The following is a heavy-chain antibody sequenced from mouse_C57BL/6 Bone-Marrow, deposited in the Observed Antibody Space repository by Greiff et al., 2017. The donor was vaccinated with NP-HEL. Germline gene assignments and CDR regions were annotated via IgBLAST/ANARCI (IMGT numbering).Heavy chain of an antibody. CDR2: ISSGSSTI. Sequence: EVQVVESGGGLVKPGGSLKLSCAASGFTFSDYGMHWVRQAPEKGLEWVAYISSGSSTIYYADTVKGRFTISRDNAKNTLFLQMTSLRSEDTAMYYCARPPSYGSSYPAWFACWGQGTLVTVSA. D-gene: IGHD1-1*01. V-gene: IGHV5-17*01. J-gene: IGHJ3*01. CDR3: ARPPSYGSSYPAWFAC. CDR1: GFTFSDYG.